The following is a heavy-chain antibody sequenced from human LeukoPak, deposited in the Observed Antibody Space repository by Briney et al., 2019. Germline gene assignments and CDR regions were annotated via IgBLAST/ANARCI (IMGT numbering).Heavy chain of an antibody. J-gene: IGHJ4*02. CDR3: AKEGYSSTWNADFDF. CDR1: GFTFSSYA. V-gene: IGHV3-23*01. Sequence: PGGSLRLSCAASGFTFSSYAMSWVRQAPGKGLEWVSAISGSSGTTYYADSVKGRSTISRDNSKNTLYLQMNSLRAEDTAVYYCAKEGYSSTWNADFDFGGQGTLVTVSS. CDR2: ISGSSGTT. D-gene: IGHD6-13*01.